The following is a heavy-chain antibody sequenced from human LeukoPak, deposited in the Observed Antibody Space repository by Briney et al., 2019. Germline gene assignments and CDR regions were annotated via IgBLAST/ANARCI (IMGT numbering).Heavy chain of an antibody. Sequence: GGSLRLSCAASGFTFSDHYMDWVRQAPGKGLEWVSRTRKKVNSYTTEYAASVKGRFTISRDDSKNSLYLQMNSLKTEDTAVYYCARSYGSGTYPFDYWGQGTLVTVSS. CDR3: ARSYGSGTYPFDY. CDR1: GFTFSDHY. D-gene: IGHD3-10*01. J-gene: IGHJ4*02. CDR2: TRKKVNSYTT. V-gene: IGHV3-72*01.